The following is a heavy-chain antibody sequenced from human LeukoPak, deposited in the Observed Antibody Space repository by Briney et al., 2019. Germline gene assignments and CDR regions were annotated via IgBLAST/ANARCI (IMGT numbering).Heavy chain of an antibody. CDR3: AREGYSSRIYYYHYMDV. V-gene: IGHV3-20*04. D-gene: IGHD6-13*01. Sequence: GGSLRLSCAASGFTFDDYGMSWVRQVPGKGPEWVSGINWNGESTGYADSVKGRFTISRDKAKNSLYLQMNSLRAEDTALYYCAREGYSSRIYYYHYMDVWGKGTTVTVSS. CDR1: GFTFDDYG. CDR2: INWNGEST. J-gene: IGHJ6*03.